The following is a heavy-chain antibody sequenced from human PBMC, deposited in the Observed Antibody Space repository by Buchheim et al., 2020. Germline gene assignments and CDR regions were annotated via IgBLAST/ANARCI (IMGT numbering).Heavy chain of an antibody. CDR2: ISYDGSNK. D-gene: IGHD5-24*01. J-gene: IGHJ6*02. V-gene: IGHV3-30-3*01. Sequence: QVQLVESGGGVVQPGRSLRLSCAASGFTFSSYAMHWVRQAPGKGLEWVAVISYDGSNKYYADSVKGRFTISRDNSKNTLSLQMNSLRAEDTAVYYCARDRDGYNRWYYGMDVWGQGTT. CDR3: ARDRDGYNRWYYGMDV. CDR1: GFTFSSYA.